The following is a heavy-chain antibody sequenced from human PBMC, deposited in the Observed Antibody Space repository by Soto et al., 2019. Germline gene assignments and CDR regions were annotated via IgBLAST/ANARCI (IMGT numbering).Heavy chain of an antibody. V-gene: IGHV1-46*01. CDR3: ARPHGGYFDY. CDR1: GYTFTIYH. D-gene: IGHD4-17*01. CDR2: INPSGGST. Sequence: ASVKVSGTASGYTFTIYHMHWLRQAPGQGLEWMGIINPSGGSTSYAQKFQGRVTMTRDTSTSTVYMELSSLRSEDTAVYYCARPHGGYFDYWGQGTLVTVSS. J-gene: IGHJ4*02.